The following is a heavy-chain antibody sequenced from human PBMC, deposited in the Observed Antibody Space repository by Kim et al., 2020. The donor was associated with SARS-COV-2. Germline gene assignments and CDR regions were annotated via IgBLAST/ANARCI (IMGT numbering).Heavy chain of an antibody. CDR3: ARSYFFRRGDYYFDY. CDR2: IYHSGST. V-gene: IGHV4-38-2*02. Sequence: SETLSLTCTVSGYSISSGYYWGWIRQPPGKGLEWIGSIYHSGSTYYNPSLKSRVTISVDTSKNQFSLKLSSVTAADTAVYYCARSYFFRRGDYYFDYWGQGTLVTVSS. J-gene: IGHJ4*02. D-gene: IGHD3-10*01. CDR1: GYSISSGYY.